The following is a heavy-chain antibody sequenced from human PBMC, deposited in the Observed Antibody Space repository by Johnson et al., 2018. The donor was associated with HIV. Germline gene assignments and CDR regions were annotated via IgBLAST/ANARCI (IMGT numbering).Heavy chain of an antibody. CDR1: GFTFSDYY. CDR3: ARSSWGGSSLGAFDI. CDR2: ISSSGSTI. Sequence: VQLVESGGGLVKPGGSLRLSCAASGFTFSDYYMSWIRQAPGKGLEWVSYISSSGSTIYYADSVKGRFTVSRDNARNSLYLQMNSLRDGDTAVYYCARSSWGGSSLGAFDIWGQGTMVTVSS. J-gene: IGHJ3*02. V-gene: IGHV3-11*04. D-gene: IGHD1-26*01.